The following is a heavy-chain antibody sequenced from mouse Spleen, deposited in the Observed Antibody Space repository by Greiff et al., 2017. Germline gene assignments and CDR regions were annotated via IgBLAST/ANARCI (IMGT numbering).Heavy chain of an antibody. Sequence: VQLQQSGPGLVQPSQSLSITCTVSGFSLTSYGVHWVRQPPGKGLEWLGVIWSGGSTDYNAAFISRLSISKDNSKSQVFFKMNSLQADDTAIYYCAKTGSSSHYYAMDYWGQGTSVTVSS. V-gene: IGHV2-4*01. D-gene: IGHD1-1*01. CDR3: AKTGSSSHYYAMDY. CDR1: GFSLTSYG. CDR2: IWSGGST. J-gene: IGHJ4*01.